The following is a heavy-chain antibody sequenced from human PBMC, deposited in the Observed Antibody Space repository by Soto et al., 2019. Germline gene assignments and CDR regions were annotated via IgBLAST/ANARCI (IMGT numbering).Heavy chain of an antibody. J-gene: IGHJ5*02. V-gene: IGHV1-18*04. CDR3: ARWISGGYSDWFDP. CDR1: GYNFMRYG. Sequence: QVQLVLSGAEVKKPGASVKVSCKASGYNFMRYGFTWVRQAPGQGLEWMGWINVDNGETKYPQKIQGRVTMTTDTSTSTVYMELRSLTSDDTAVYYCARWISGGYSDWFDPWGHGTLVTVSS. CDR2: INVDNGET. D-gene: IGHD1-26*01.